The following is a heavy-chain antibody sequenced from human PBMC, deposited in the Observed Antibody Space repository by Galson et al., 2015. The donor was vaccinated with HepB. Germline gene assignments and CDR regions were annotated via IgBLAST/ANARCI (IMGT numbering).Heavy chain of an antibody. Sequence: AGKGCGKASGYTFNNYGITWVRQAPGQGPEWVGWINTDNGKQNYEQSLQGRDPLPRDTSTTRAYMELSNLSSEDTDVHYCARVLGGGGGYGSGSFTTWGYWGQGTLVTVSS. D-gene: IGHD3-10*01. J-gene: IGHJ1*01. V-gene: IGHV1-18*01. CDR2: INTDNGKQ. CDR1: GYTFNNYG. CDR3: ARVLGGGGGYGSGSFTTWGY.